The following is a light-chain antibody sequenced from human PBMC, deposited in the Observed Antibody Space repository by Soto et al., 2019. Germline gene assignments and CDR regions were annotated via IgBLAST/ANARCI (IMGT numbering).Light chain of an antibody. V-gene: IGLV3-1*01. CDR1: KLGDKY. Sequence: SYELTQPPSVSVSPGQTASITCSGDKLGDKYTCWYQQKPSQSPVLVIYQHSQRPSGIAERFSGSNSGNTATLTISGTQAMDEADYYCQAWDSSTDVVFGGGTKLTVL. J-gene: IGLJ2*01. CDR2: QHS. CDR3: QAWDSSTDVV.